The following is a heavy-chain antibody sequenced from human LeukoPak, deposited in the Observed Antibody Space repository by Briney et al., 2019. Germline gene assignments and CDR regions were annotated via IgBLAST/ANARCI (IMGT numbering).Heavy chain of an antibody. CDR2: IYNSGST. J-gene: IGHJ4*02. CDR3: ARERDYYESTRSYYFDY. CDR1: GGSISNYY. Sequence: SETLSLTCSVSGGSISNYYWSWIRQSPGKGPEWIGYIYNSGSTNYNPSLKSRVTISLDTSKKQFSLKPSSVTAADTAVYYCARERDYYESTRSYYFDYWGQGTLVTVSS. V-gene: IGHV4-59*01. D-gene: IGHD3-22*01.